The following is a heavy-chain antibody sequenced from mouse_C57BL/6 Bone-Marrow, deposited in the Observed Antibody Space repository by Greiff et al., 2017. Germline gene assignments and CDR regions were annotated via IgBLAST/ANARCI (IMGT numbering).Heavy chain of an antibody. V-gene: IGHV1-4*01. J-gene: IGHJ2*01. D-gene: IGHD2-3*01. CDR2: INPSSGYT. CDR3: AKGGLLDY. Sequence: QVHVKQSGAELARPGASVKMSCKASGYTFTSYTMHWVKQRPGQGLEWIGYINPSSGYTKYNQKFKDKATLTADKSSSTAYMQLSSLTSEDSAVYYCAKGGLLDYWGQGTTLTVSS. CDR1: GYTFTSYT.